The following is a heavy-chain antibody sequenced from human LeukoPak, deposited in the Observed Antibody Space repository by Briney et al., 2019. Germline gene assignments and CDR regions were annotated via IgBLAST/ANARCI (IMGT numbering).Heavy chain of an antibody. CDR1: GFPFGTYA. V-gene: IGHV3-23*01. CDR3: ARGSGFFLDLDY. J-gene: IGHJ4*02. D-gene: IGHD3-22*01. CDR2: SSGPSGRT. Sequence: GGSLRLSCAASGFPFGTYAMSWVRQAPGKGLEWVAGSSGPSGRTYYADSVKGRFTISRDSSKNTLYLQMNSLRVDDAAVYYCARGSGFFLDLDYWGQGTLVTVSS.